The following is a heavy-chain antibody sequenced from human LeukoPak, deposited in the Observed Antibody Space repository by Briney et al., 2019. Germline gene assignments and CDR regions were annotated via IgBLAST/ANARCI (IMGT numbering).Heavy chain of an antibody. J-gene: IGHJ4*02. Sequence: QPGGSLRLSCAASGFSFSTYWMTWVRQAPGKGLEWVATIRQDGSQKYYVDSVKGRFTISRDNAKNSLYLQMNSLRGEDTAVYYCARGSYGSGWYRYDYWGQGTLVTVSS. CDR1: GFSFSTYW. V-gene: IGHV3-7*01. CDR3: ARGSYGSGWYRYDY. CDR2: IRQDGSQK. D-gene: IGHD6-19*01.